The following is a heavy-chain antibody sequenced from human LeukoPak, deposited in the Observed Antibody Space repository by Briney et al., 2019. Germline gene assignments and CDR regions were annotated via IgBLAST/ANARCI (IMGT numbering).Heavy chain of an antibody. J-gene: IGHJ4*02. V-gene: IGHV4-39*01. CDR3: ARRDYFHS. CDR1: GVSISSGSYY. CDR2: MHYTGST. Sequence: PSETLSLTCTVSGVSISSGSYYWAWIRQPPGERLEWIGSMHYTGSTYYNPSLKTRVTISVDTSKNQLSLKLRSVTAADTAVYYCARRDYFHSWGRGTLVTVSS.